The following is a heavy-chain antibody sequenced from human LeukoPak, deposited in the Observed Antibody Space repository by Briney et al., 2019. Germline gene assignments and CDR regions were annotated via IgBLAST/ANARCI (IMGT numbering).Heavy chain of an antibody. J-gene: IGHJ4*02. CDR2: ISGSDGST. Sequence: PGGSLRLSCAASGFTLSSYAMSWVRQAPGKGLEWVSGISGSDGSTHYADSVKGRFTISRDNSKNTVSLQMNSLRAEDTVIYYCAKMQGYFDYWGQGALVTVSS. V-gene: IGHV3-23*01. CDR3: AKMQGYFDY. CDR1: GFTLSSYA.